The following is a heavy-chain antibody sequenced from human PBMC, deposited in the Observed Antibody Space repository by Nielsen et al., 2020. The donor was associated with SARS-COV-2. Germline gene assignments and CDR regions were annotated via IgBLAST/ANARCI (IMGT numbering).Heavy chain of an antibody. D-gene: IGHD6-6*01. V-gene: IGHV3-74*01. CDR2: INSDGSST. J-gene: IGHJ6*02. CDR1: GFTFSSYW. CDR3: ARDFRPPPGFYYYYGMDV. Sequence: GESLKISCAASGFTFSSYWMHWVRQAPGKGLVWVSRINSDGSSTSYAESVKGRYTISRDNAKNTLYLQMNSLRAEDTAVYYCARDFRPPPGFYYYYGMDVWGQGTTVTVSS.